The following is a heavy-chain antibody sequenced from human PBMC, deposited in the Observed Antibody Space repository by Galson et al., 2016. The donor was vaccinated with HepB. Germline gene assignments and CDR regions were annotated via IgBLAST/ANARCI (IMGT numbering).Heavy chain of an antibody. CDR3: ARVTIFGTIERFDP. V-gene: IGHV4-59*01. CDR2: VYHTGST. D-gene: IGHD3-3*02. J-gene: IGHJ5*02. Sequence: ATLSLTSTSSGGSISPSYWCWIRQPPGLGLQYIGYVYHTGSTYYKPSLKSRFTLSVDKSKNQLSLQMNSVTAADTAIYYCARVTIFGTIERFDPWGQGILVTISS. CDR1: GGSISPSY.